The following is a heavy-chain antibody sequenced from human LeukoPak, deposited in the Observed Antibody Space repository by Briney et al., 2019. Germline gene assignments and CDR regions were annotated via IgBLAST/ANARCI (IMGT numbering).Heavy chain of an antibody. CDR1: GFTVSSNY. CDR2: IYSGGST. D-gene: IGHD4-11*01. J-gene: IGHJ4*02. V-gene: IGHV3-53*01. Sequence: GGSLRLSCAASGFTVSSNYMSWVRRAPGKGLEWVSVIYSGGSTYYADSVKGRFTISRDNSKNTLDLQMNSLRAEDTAVYYCARSLGDSNYDYWGQGTLVTVSS. CDR3: ARSLGDSNYDY.